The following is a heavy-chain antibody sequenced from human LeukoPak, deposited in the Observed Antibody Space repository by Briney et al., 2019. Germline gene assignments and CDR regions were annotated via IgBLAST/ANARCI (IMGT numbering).Heavy chain of an antibody. V-gene: IGHV3-21*01. CDR1: GFTFTTYS. D-gene: IGHD4-17*01. Sequence: GGSLRLSCAASGFTFTTYSMTWVRQAPGKGLEWVSSISSSGTYTYYADSLKGRSTISRDNGKSSLFLQMNSLRAEDTAIYYCARDQYGDYSLDYWGQGTLVTVSS. J-gene: IGHJ4*02. CDR3: ARDQYGDYSLDY. CDR2: ISSSGTYT.